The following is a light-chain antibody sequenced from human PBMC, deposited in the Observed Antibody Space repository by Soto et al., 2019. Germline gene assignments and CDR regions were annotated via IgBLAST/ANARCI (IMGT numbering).Light chain of an antibody. CDR2: EVN. CDR1: SSDVGDYNY. CDR3: SSYTSSSTYV. V-gene: IGLV2-14*01. Sequence: QSVLTQPASVSWSPGQSITISCTGASSDVGDYNYVSWYQHHPGKAPKLLIYEVNNRPSGVSDRFSGSKSGNVASLTISWLQAEDEADYYCSSYTSSSTYVFGTGTKVTVL. J-gene: IGLJ1*01.